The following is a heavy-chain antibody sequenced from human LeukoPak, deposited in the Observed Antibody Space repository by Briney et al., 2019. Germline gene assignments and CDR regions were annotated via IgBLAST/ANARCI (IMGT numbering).Heavy chain of an antibody. CDR3: ARPGVGSGRYGAFDT. CDR1: GGSISSYY. D-gene: IGHD5-18*01. Sequence: PSETLSLTCTVSGGSISSYYWSWIRQPPGKGLEWIGYIYCSGSTNYNPSLESRVTMSVDTSKNQFSLKLRSVTAADTAVYYCARPGVGSGRYGAFDTWGQGTMVTVSS. CDR2: IYCSGST. J-gene: IGHJ3*02. V-gene: IGHV4-59*08.